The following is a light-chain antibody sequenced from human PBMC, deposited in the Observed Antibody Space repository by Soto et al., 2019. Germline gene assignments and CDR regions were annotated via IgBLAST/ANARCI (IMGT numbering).Light chain of an antibody. J-gene: IGLJ1*01. CDR3: CSYTRSGTLI. CDR1: SGEIGDYNY. Sequence: QSALTQPASVSGSPGQSITISCVGTSGEIGDYNYVSWYQQHPGKVPKVIIYDVSNLPSGVSYRFSGTKSGNTASLTVSGLQAEDEADYYCCSYTRSGTLIFGTGTKVTVL. V-gene: IGLV2-14*01. CDR2: DVS.